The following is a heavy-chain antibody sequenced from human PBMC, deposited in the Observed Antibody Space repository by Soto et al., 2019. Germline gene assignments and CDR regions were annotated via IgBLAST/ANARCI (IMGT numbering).Heavy chain of an antibody. V-gene: IGHV3-74*01. J-gene: IGHJ6*04. CDR1: GFSFRTYW. CDR2: INNDGSST. CDR3: AMGTMDV. Sequence: EVQLVESGGGLVQPGGSLRLSCAASGFSFRTYWMHWARQAPGKGLEWVSRINNDGSSTDYADSVKGRFTISRDNAKDTLDLQMSSLRAEDTATYYCAMGTMDVWGTGTTVTVSS. D-gene: IGHD7-27*01.